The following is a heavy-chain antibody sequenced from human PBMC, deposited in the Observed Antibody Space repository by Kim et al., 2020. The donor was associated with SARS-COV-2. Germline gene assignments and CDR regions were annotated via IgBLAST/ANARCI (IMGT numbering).Heavy chain of an antibody. CDR2: IYYSGST. D-gene: IGHD1-1*01. Sequence: SETLSLTCTVSGGSISSYYWSWIRQPPGKGLEWIGYIYYSGSTNYNPSLKSRVTISVDTSKNQFSLKLSSVTAADTAVYYCARHVRYSPSLRHYYGMDVWGQGTTVTVSS. CDR3: ARHVRYSPSLRHYYGMDV. CDR1: GGSISSYY. V-gene: IGHV4-59*08. J-gene: IGHJ6*02.